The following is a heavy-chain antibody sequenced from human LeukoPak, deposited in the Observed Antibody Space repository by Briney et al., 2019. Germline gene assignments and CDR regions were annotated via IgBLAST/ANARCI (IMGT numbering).Heavy chain of an antibody. J-gene: IGHJ4*02. D-gene: IGHD6-13*01. CDR1: GFTFSSYE. CDR2: ISSSGSTI. CDR3: ARDVYSSSWYFDY. Sequence: GGSLRLSCAASGFTFSSYEMNWVRQAPGKGLEWASYISSSGSTIYYADSVKGRFTISRDNAKNSLHLQMNSLRAEDTAVYYCARDVYSSSWYFDYWGQGTLVTVSS. V-gene: IGHV3-48*03.